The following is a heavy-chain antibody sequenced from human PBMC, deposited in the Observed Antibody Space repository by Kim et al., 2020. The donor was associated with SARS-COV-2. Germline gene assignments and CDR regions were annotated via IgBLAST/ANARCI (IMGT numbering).Heavy chain of an antibody. CDR1: GFTFSSYS. CDR3: ARDYGARAAEDY. D-gene: IGHD6-13*01. Sequence: GGSLRLSCAASGFTFSSYSMNWVRQAPGKGLEWVSSISSSSSYIYYADSVKGRFTISRDNAKNSLYLQMNSLRAEDTAVYYCARDYGARAAEDYWGQGTLVTVSS. CDR2: ISSSSSYI. J-gene: IGHJ4*02. V-gene: IGHV3-21*01.